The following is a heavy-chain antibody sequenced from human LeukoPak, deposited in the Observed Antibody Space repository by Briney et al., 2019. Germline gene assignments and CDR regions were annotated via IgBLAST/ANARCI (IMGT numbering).Heavy chain of an antibody. CDR1: GGSISSYY. J-gene: IGHJ3*02. CDR2: IYYSGST. D-gene: IGHD1-20*01. Sequence: SETLSLTCTVSGGSISSYYWSWIRQPLGRGLEWIGYIYYSGSTNYNPSLKSRVTISVDTSKNQFSLKLSSVTAADTAVYYCARVITGTYDAFDIWGQGTMVTVSS. CDR3: ARVITGTYDAFDI. V-gene: IGHV4-59*01.